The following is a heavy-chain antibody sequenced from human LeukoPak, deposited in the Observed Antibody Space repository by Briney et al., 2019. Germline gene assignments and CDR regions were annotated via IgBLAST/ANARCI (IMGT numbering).Heavy chain of an antibody. CDR3: ARDLVGDY. CDR2: MNPNSGGT. CDR1: GYTFTSYD. V-gene: IGHV1-2*02. D-gene: IGHD3-10*01. J-gene: IGHJ4*02. Sequence: ASVKVSCKASGYTFTSYDINWVRQATGQGLEWMGWMNPNSGGTNYAQKFQGRVTMTRDTSISTAYMELSRLRSDDTAVYYCARDLVGDYWGQGTLVTVSS.